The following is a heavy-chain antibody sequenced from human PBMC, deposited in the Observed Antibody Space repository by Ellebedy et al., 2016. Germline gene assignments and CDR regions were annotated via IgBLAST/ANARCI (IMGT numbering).Heavy chain of an antibody. CDR3: ASIAARPKGPIDY. D-gene: IGHD6-6*01. J-gene: IGHJ4*02. V-gene: IGHV3-66*01. CDR1: GFTVSSNY. CDR2: IYSGGST. Sequence: GESLKISCAASGFTVSSNYMSWVRQAPGKGLEWVSVIYSGGSTYYADSVKGRFTISRDNSKNTLYLQMNSLRAEDTAVYYCASIAARPKGPIDYWGQGTLVTVSS.